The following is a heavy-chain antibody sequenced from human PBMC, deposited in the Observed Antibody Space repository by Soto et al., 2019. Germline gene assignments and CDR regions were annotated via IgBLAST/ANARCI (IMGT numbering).Heavy chain of an antibody. CDR1: GYTFTDYY. CDR3: ASEDCTNTNCLKGFDY. CDR2: INPESGNP. D-gene: IGHD2-8*01. J-gene: IGHJ4*02. Sequence: ALVKVSCKASGYTFTDYYMHWVRQAPGQGFEWVGGINPESGNPKYVPKFQGRVTVTRDTSTSTAYMELNRLTSDDTAIYYCASEDCTNTNCLKGFDYWGQGTLVTVSS. V-gene: IGHV1-2*02.